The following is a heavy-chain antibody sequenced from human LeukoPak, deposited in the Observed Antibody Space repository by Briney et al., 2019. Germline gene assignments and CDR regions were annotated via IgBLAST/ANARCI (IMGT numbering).Heavy chain of an antibody. CDR3: ASVLWFGELLSPYLDY. CDR2: IYHSGST. Sequence: PSETLSLTCAVSGYSISSGYYWGWIRQPPGKGLEWIGSIYHSGSTYYNPSLKSRVTISVDTSKNQFSLKLSSVTAADTAVYYCASVLWFGELLSPYLDYWGQGTLVTVSS. V-gene: IGHV4-38-2*01. J-gene: IGHJ4*02. CDR1: GYSISSGYY. D-gene: IGHD3-10*01.